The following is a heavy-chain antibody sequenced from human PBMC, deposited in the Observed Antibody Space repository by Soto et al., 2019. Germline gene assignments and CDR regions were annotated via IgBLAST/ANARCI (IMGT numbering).Heavy chain of an antibody. CDR3: ARGRAAMPTHAFDI. CDR2: INTDGSGT. D-gene: IGHD2-2*01. Sequence: AGSLRLSCAAFRFTFSSGWMHWVRQAPGKGLVWVSRINTDGSGTSYADAVKGRFTISRDNAKNSLYLQMNRMRAEDTAVYYCARGRAAMPTHAFDIWGQGTMVTVSS. V-gene: IGHV3-74*01. J-gene: IGHJ3*02. CDR1: RFTFSSGW.